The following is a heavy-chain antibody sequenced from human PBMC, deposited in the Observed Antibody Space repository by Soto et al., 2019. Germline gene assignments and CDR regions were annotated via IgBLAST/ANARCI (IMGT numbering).Heavy chain of an antibody. D-gene: IGHD3-10*01. J-gene: IGHJ6*02. CDR1: GGSISSSSYD. V-gene: IGHV4-39*02. CDR3: ARERIAMVRGVIKWPYYCRCGMEV. Sequence: PSETLSLTCTVSGGSISSSSYDWGWIRQPPGKGLEWIGSIYYSGSTYYNPSLKSRVTISVDTSKNQFSLQLSSVTAADTAVYYYARERIAMVRGVIKWPYYCRCGMEVWGRGTTVTV. CDR2: IYYSGST.